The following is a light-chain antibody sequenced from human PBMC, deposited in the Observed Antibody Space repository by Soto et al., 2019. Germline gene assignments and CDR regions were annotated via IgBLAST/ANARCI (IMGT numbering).Light chain of an antibody. CDR2: RES. Sequence: IQMTQSPSTLSASVGDRVTITCRASQSITTWLAWYQQKPGKAPKLLIYRESSLESGVPSRFRGSGSGTEFTLTISSLQPDDFATYYCQHCTTYSGTFGPGTNLDIK. CDR3: QHCTTYSGT. CDR1: QSITTW. V-gene: IGKV1-5*03. J-gene: IGKJ3*01.